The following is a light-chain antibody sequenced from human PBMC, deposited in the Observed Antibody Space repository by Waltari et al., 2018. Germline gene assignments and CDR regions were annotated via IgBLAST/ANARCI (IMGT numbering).Light chain of an antibody. J-gene: IGLJ3*02. Sequence: QSVLTQSPSVSGAPGQRVTISCTGSSSNIGAGYDVHWYQQLPGTAPKLLIYGNSNRPSGVPDRCSGSKSDTSASLAITGLQAEDEADYYCQSYDSSLSGFWVFGGGTKLTVL. CDR2: GNS. V-gene: IGLV1-40*01. CDR1: SSNIGAGYD. CDR3: QSYDSSLSGFWV.